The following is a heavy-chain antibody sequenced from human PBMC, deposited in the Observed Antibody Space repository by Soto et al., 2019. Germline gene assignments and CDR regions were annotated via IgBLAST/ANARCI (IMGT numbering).Heavy chain of an antibody. V-gene: IGHV1-18*01. D-gene: IGHD3-3*01. CDR2: ISAYNGNT. CDR1: GYTFTSSA. Sequence: GASVKGSCKDSGYTFTSSAVRWVRQAPGRELEWMGWISAYNGNTNYAQKLQGRVTMTTDTSTSTAYMELRSLRSDDTAVYYWARGNYDFWSGYVLYYYYCGSDVWG. J-gene: IGHJ6*02. CDR3: ARGNYDFWSGYVLYYYYCGSDV.